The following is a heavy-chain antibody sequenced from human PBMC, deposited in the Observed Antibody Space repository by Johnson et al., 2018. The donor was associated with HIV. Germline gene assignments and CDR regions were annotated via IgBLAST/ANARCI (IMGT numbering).Heavy chain of an antibody. CDR2: ISYDGSNK. CDR1: GFTFSSYA. D-gene: IGHD2-15*01. J-gene: IGHJ3*02. Sequence: QEQLVESGGGVVQPGRSLRLSCAASGFTFSSYAMHWVRQAPGKGLEWVAVISYDGSNKYYADSVKGRFTISRDNSKNTLYLQMNSLKIEDTAVYYCSTGDIVVVAGEMLLPLHDAFDIWGQGTMVTVSS. V-gene: IGHV3-30*04. CDR3: STGDIVVVAGEMLLPLHDAFDI.